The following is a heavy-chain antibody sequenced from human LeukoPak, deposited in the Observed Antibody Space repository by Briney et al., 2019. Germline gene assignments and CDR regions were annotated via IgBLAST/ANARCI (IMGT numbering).Heavy chain of an antibody. CDR1: GFTFSSYA. CDR2: VSGSGGST. D-gene: IGHD5-18*01. V-gene: IGHV3-23*01. J-gene: IGHJ6*03. Sequence: GGSLRLSCAASGFTFSSYAMSWVRQAPGKGLEWLSSVSGSGGSTYYADSVKGRFTISRDNSKNTLYLQMNSLRAEDTAVYYCAKVGFSYGYYYYYMDVWGKGTTVTVSS. CDR3: AKVGFSYGYYYYYMDV.